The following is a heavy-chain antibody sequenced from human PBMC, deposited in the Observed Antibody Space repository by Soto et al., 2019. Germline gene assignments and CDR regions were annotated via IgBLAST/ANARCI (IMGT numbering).Heavy chain of an antibody. CDR3: ARSLSTGLDNYYGMDV. CDR1: GFTFSSYG. Sequence: QVQLVESGGGVVQPGRSLRLSCAASGFTFSSYGMHWVRQAPGKGLEWVAVISYDGSNKYYADSVKGRFTISRDNSKNTLYLQMNSLRAEDTAVYYCARSLSTGLDNYYGMDVWGQGTTVTVSS. J-gene: IGHJ6*02. V-gene: IGHV3-30*03. CDR2: ISYDGSNK.